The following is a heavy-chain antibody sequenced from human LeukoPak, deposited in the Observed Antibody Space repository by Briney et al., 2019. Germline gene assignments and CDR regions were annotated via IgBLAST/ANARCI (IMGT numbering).Heavy chain of an antibody. CDR3: ARWGETSALRVHAFDI. J-gene: IGHJ3*02. CDR1: GDSISSYY. Sequence: SETLSLTCTVSGDSISSYYWNWIRQPPGKGLEWIGYGHYSGSTNYNPSLKSRVTFSVDTSKNQFSLKLTSVTAADTAVYYCARWGETSALRVHAFDIWGQGTMVTVSS. D-gene: IGHD3-10*01. V-gene: IGHV4-59*01. CDR2: GHYSGST.